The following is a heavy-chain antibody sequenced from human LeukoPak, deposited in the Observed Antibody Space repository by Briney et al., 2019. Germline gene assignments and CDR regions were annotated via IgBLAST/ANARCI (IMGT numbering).Heavy chain of an antibody. V-gene: IGHV3-13*01. CDR3: AKDRRTYYYYGMDV. CDR1: GFTFSSYD. Sequence: PGGSLRLSCAASGFTFSSYDMHWVRQATGKGLEWVSAIGTAGDTYYPGSVKGRFTISRDNAKNSLYLQMNSLRAEDTALYYCAKDRRTYYYYGMDVWGQGTTVTVSS. CDR2: IGTAGDT. J-gene: IGHJ6*02.